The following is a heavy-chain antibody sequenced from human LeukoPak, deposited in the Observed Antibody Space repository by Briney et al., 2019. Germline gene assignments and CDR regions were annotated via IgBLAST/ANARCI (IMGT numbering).Heavy chain of an antibody. D-gene: IGHD6-19*01. Sequence: PGRSLRLSCAASGFTFDDYAMHWVRQAPGKGLEWVSGVSRNSGSIGYADSVKGRFTISRDNAKNSLHLQMSSLRAEDTAFYYCAKGLAVSGEDYWGQGTLVTVSS. CDR1: GFTFDDYA. V-gene: IGHV3-9*01. J-gene: IGHJ4*02. CDR3: AKGLAVSGEDY. CDR2: VSRNSGSI.